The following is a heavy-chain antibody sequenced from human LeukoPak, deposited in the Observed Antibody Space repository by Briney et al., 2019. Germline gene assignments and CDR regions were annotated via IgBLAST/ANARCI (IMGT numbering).Heavy chain of an antibody. CDR2: IYYSGST. J-gene: IGHJ4*02. CDR3: AGDYGDYYFDY. D-gene: IGHD4-17*01. CDR1: GGSINSTSNY. Sequence: SETLSLTCTVSGGSINSTSNYWGWIRQPPGKGLEWIGSIYYSGSTSYNPSLKSRVTISVDTSKNQFSLKLSSVTAADTAVYFCAGDYGDYYFDYWGQGTLVTVSS. V-gene: IGHV4-39*07.